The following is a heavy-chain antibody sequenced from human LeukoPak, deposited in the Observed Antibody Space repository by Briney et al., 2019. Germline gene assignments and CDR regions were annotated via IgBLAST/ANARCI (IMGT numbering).Heavy chain of an antibody. J-gene: IGHJ4*02. CDR3: ARDGSQLVRALTYYFDY. CDR2: INPSGGST. CDR1: GYTFTSYY. D-gene: IGHD6-13*01. V-gene: IGHV1-46*01. Sequence: GASVKVSCKASGYTFTSYYMHWVRQAPGQGLEWMGIINPSGGSTSYAQKFQGRVTMTRDMSTSTVYMELSSLRSEDTAVYYCARDGSQLVRALTYYFDYWGQGTLVTVSS.